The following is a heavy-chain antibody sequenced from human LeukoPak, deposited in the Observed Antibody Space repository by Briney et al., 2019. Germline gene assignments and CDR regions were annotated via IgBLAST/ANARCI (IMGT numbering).Heavy chain of an antibody. CDR2: IIPILGIA. Sequence: SVKVSCKASGGTFSSYTISWVRQAPRQGLEWMGRIIPILGIANYAQKFQGRVTITADKSTSTAYMELSSLRSEDTAVYYCARDRGDIVAVPAATHFDYWGQGTLVTVSS. CDR3: ARDRGDIVAVPAATHFDY. D-gene: IGHD2-2*01. CDR1: GGTFSSYT. V-gene: IGHV1-69*04. J-gene: IGHJ4*02.